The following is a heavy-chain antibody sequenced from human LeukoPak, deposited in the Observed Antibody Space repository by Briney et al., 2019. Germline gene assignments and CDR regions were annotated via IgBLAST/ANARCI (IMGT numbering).Heavy chain of an antibody. CDR2: ISSHGDST. Sequence: GGSLRLSCSGSGFTFSSYGMHWVRQAPGKGLEYVSTISSHGDSTYYADSVKGRFTISRDNSKNTLYLQMNSLRAEDTAVYYCAKRDRGYSYGHTDYWGQGTLVTVSS. D-gene: IGHD5-18*01. V-gene: IGHV3-64*04. J-gene: IGHJ4*02. CDR1: GFTFSSYG. CDR3: AKRDRGYSYGHTDY.